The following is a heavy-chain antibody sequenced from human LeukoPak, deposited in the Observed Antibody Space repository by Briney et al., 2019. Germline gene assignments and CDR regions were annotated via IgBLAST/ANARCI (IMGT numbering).Heavy chain of an antibody. V-gene: IGHV4-59*01. J-gene: IGHJ6*02. D-gene: IGHD6-13*01. CDR3: ASLPKPTPGIAAAGDYYYYGMDV. CDR2: IYYSGST. Sequence: PSETLSLTCTVSGGSISSYYWSWIRQPPGKGLEWIGYIYYSGSTNYNPSLKSRVTISVDTSKNQFSLKLSSVTAADTAVYYCASLPKPTPGIAAAGDYYYYGMDVWGQGTTVTVSS. CDR1: GGSISSYY.